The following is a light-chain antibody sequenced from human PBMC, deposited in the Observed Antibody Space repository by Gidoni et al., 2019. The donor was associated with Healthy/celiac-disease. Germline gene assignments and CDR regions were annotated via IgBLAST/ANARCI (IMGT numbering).Light chain of an antibody. V-gene: IGKV3-15*01. CDR2: GAS. CDR1: QSVSSN. J-gene: IGKJ5*01. Sequence: EIVMTQSPATLSVSPGERATLSCRASQSVSSNLAWYQQKPGQAPRLLIYGASTRATGIPARFSGSGSGTEFTLTISSLQSEDFAVYYCQQYNNWPQATFXQXTRLEIK. CDR3: QQYNNWPQAT.